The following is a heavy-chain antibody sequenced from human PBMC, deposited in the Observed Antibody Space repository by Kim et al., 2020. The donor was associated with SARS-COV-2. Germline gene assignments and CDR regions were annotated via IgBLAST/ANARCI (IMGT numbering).Heavy chain of an antibody. Sequence: GGSLRLSCAASGFTFSSYAMSWVRQAPGKGLEWVSAISGSGGSTYYADSVKGRFTISRDNSKNTLYLQMNSLRAEDTAVYYCAKDLHYYDSSGYYQYFDYWGQGTMVTVSS. V-gene: IGHV3-23*01. J-gene: IGHJ4*02. D-gene: IGHD3-22*01. CDR3: AKDLHYYDSSGYYQYFDY. CDR1: GFTFSSYA. CDR2: ISGSGGST.